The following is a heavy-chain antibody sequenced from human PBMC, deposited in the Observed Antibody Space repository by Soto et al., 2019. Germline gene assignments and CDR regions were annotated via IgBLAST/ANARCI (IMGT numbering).Heavy chain of an antibody. J-gene: IGHJ6*01. D-gene: IGHD3-3*01. CDR1: SGSITRGAYY. CDR2: IYYSGST. V-gene: IGHV4-31*03. Sequence: LSLTCTVSSGSITRGAYYWSWIRRHPGKGLEWIGYIYYSGSTYYNPSLKSRVNISVDTSKNQFSLKLSSVTAADTAVYYCAKLADYDFWSGYSAPAYGVDVWRQGTTVTVSS. CDR3: AKLADYDFWSGYSAPAYGVDV.